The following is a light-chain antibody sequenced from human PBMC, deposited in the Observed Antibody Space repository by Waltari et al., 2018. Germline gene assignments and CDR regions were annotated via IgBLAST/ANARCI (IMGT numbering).Light chain of an antibody. V-gene: IGKV3-20*01. J-gene: IGKJ1*01. CDR1: QSVISDN. CDR3: QQYGSAPWT. Sequence: EIVLTQSPGTLSLSPGERATLSCRASQSVISDNLAWYQQEPGQAPRRLIYGASSRAAGIPDRFRGSGSGTDFTFAISRLEPEDCGVYYCQQYGSAPWTFGQGTKVEI. CDR2: GAS.